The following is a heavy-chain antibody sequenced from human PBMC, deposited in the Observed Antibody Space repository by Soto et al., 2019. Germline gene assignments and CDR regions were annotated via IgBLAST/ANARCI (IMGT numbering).Heavy chain of an antibody. D-gene: IGHD2-21*02. CDR3: ARDLWGYCGTDCYPLDV. J-gene: IGHJ6*01. CDR2: MYNTGST. CDR1: GGSISSYY. Sequence: QVQLQESGPGLVKPSETLSLTCTVSGGSISSYYWSWIRQPPGQGLEWIGYMYNTGSTIYNPSLKSRVTISVDTSKNQFSLKLNSVTAADTAVYYCARDLWGYCGTDCYPLDVW. V-gene: IGHV4-59*01.